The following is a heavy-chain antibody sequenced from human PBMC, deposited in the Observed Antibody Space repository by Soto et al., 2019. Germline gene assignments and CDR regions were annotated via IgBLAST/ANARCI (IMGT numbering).Heavy chain of an antibody. V-gene: IGHV4-30-4*01. CDR2: IYYNGRT. CDR3: ARVLGSDHPMGEY. Sequence: SETLSLTWTVSGGSSSSGDYYWGCIRQPPGKGLEWIGYIYYNGRTYYNTSLKSRVTISVDTSKNQCSLKMSSFNAADTAVYYCARVLGSDHPMGEYWGQGTLVTVSS. J-gene: IGHJ4*02. CDR1: GGSSSSGDYY. D-gene: IGHD3-10*02.